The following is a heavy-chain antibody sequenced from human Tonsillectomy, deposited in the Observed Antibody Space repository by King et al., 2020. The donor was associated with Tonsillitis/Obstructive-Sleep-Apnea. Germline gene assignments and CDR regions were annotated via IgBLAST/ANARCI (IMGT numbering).Heavy chain of an antibody. CDR2: FSGSGGST. J-gene: IGHJ3*02. CDR1: GFTFSTYA. CDR3: ARIVGDYADRDAFDI. Sequence: VQLVESGGDLVQPGGSLRLSCAASGFTFSTYAMSWFRQAPGKELEWVSAFSGSGGSTYYADSVKGRFTISRDNSKNTLYLQMNSLRAEDTALYYCARIVGDYADRDAFDIWGQGTMVTVSS. V-gene: IGHV3-23*04. D-gene: IGHD4-17*01.